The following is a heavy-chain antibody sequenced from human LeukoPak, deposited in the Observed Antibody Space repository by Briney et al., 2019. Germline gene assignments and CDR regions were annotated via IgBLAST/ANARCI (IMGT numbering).Heavy chain of an antibody. V-gene: IGHV3-30*04. D-gene: IGHD6-13*01. CDR1: GFTFNIYS. Sequence: GRSLRLSCAASGFTFNIYSMYWVRQAPGKGLEWVASMSSDASSEYYADSVKGRFTIYRDNSKNMLYLQINSLRAEDTAVYHCARKKMAAAGKGAFDYWGQGTLVTVSS. CDR3: ARKKMAAAGKGAFDY. CDR2: MSSDASSE. J-gene: IGHJ4*02.